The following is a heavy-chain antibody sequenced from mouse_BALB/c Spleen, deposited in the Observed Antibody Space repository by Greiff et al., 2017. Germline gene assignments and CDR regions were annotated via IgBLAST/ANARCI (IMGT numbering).Heavy chain of an antibody. Sequence: ESGPGLVKPSQSLSLTCTVTGYSITSDYAWNWIRQFPGNKLEWMGYISYSGSTSYNPSLKSRISITRDTSKNQFFLQLNSVTTEDTATYYCARWLLLAMDYWGQGTSVTVSS. CDR1: GYSITSDYA. V-gene: IGHV3-2*02. CDR3: ARWLLLAMDY. J-gene: IGHJ4*01. D-gene: IGHD2-3*01. CDR2: ISYSGST.